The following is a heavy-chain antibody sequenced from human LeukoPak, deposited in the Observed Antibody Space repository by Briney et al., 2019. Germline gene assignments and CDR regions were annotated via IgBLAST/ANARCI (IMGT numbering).Heavy chain of an antibody. J-gene: IGHJ4*02. Sequence: ASVKLSCKASGYTFTSYLMHWVRQAPGQGREWMGIINPSGGSTTYAQKFQGRVTMTRDTSTSTVYMALSSLRSEDMAVYYCARKIGYSYGSDYWGQGTLVTVSS. D-gene: IGHD5-18*01. CDR1: GYTFTSYL. V-gene: IGHV1-46*01. CDR2: INPSGGST. CDR3: ARKIGYSYGSDY.